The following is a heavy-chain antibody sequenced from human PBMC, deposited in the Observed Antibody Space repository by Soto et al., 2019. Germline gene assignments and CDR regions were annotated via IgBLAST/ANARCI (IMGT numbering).Heavy chain of an antibody. CDR3: ARGPGGPDGPGDY. V-gene: IGHV1-3*01. CDR1: GYTFTSYA. Sequence: VASVEVSCKASGYTFTSYAMHWVRQAPGQRLEWMGWINAGNGNTKYSQKFQGRVTITRDTSASTAYMELSSLRSEDTAVYYCARGPGGPDGPGDYWGQGTLVTVSS. CDR2: INAGNGNT. J-gene: IGHJ4*02. D-gene: IGHD2-15*01.